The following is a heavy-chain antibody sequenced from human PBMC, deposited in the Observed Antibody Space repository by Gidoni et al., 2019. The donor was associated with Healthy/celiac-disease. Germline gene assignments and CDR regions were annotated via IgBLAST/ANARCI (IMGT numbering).Heavy chain of an antibody. D-gene: IGHD3-22*01. CDR3: AKESLDYYDSSGYSFVDY. CDR2: ISYYGSNK. CDR1: GFTFSSYG. V-gene: IGHV3-30*18. J-gene: IGHJ4*02. Sequence: QVQLVEYGGGVVQPGRSLRLSCAASGFTFSSYGMHWVRQAPGQGLEWVAVISYYGSNKYYADSVKGRFTISRDNSKNTLYLQMNSLRAEDTAVYYCAKESLDYYDSSGYSFVDYWGQGTLVTVSS.